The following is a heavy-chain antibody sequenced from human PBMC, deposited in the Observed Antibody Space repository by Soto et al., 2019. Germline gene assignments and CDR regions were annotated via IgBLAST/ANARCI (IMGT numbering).Heavy chain of an antibody. V-gene: IGHV3-23*01. CDR1: GFTFVSYA. J-gene: IGHJ4*02. D-gene: IGHD3-10*01. CDR3: AKRVRGVPYYFDS. Sequence: GGSLRLSCAASGFTFVSYAMSWVRQAPGMGLEWVSAIGASGDSTYYADSVKGRFTISRDISQNTLYLQMNSLRAEDTAVYYCAKRVRGVPYYFDSWGLGTLVTVSS. CDR2: IGASGDST.